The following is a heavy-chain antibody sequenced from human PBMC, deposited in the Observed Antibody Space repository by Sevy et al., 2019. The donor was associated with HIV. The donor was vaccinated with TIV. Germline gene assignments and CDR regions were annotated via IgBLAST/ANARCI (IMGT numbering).Heavy chain of an antibody. CDR2: IYYSGSP. CDR3: AGMEVGGYDLLTGRSTGWFDP. V-gene: IGHV4-39*01. D-gene: IGHD3-9*01. J-gene: IGHJ5*02. Sequence: SETLSLTCTVSGGSISSSNYYWGWIRQPPRKGLEWIGSIYYSGSPYYNPSLKSRVTISVDTSKNQFFLNLSSVTAPDTAVYYCAGMEVGGYDLLTGRSTGWFDPWGQGTLVTVSS. CDR1: GGSISSSNYY.